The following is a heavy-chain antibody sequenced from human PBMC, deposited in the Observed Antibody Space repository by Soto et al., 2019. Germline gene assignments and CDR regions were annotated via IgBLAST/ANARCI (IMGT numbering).Heavy chain of an antibody. D-gene: IGHD2-15*01. CDR2: IKQDGSEK. Sequence: GGSLRLSCAASGFTFSSYWMSWVRQAPGKGLEWVANIKQDGSEKYYVDSVKGRFTISRDNAKNSLYLQMNSLRAEDTAVYYCARAPSRVGYCSGGSCRLGAFDIWGQGTMVTVSS. CDR1: GFTFSSYW. CDR3: ARAPSRVGYCSGGSCRLGAFDI. J-gene: IGHJ3*02. V-gene: IGHV3-7*01.